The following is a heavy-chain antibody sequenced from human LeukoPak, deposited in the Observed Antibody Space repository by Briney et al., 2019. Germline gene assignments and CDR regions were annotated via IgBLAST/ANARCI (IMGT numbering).Heavy chain of an antibody. D-gene: IGHD3-3*01. J-gene: IGHJ4*02. Sequence: KSSETLSLTCTVSGGSISDNSYYWGWIRQPPGKGLEWIGTIYYSGSTHYNPSLNSRVSISIDTSKNQFSLKLSSVTAADTAVYYCARGRFSPRRVKNFDYWGQGTLVTVSS. CDR3: ARGRFSPRRVKNFDY. V-gene: IGHV4-39*07. CDR1: GGSISDNSYY. CDR2: IYYSGST.